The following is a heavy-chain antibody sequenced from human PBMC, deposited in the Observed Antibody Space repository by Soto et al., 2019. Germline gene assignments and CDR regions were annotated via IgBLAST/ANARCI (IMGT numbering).Heavy chain of an antibody. D-gene: IGHD2-2*01. Sequence: GGFLRLSCAASGFTFSNVWLSWVRQGPGKGLEWLGRIKSRTENETTDYASPARGRFIISRDDSKNMLYLQLNSLKSADTGVYYCVTVLPHANSWFDYWGQGTPVTVSS. CDR2: IKSRTENETT. CDR1: GFTFSNVW. CDR3: VTVLPHANSWFDY. J-gene: IGHJ4*02. V-gene: IGHV3-15*01.